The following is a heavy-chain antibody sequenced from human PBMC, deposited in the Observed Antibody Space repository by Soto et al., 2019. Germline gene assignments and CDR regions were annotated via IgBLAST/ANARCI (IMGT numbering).Heavy chain of an antibody. CDR2: IYYSGST. CDR3: ARDYYGSGSYYSN. D-gene: IGHD3-10*01. Sequence: SETLSLTCTVSGGSISSYYWSWIRQPPGKGLEWIGYIYYSGSTNYNPSLKSRVTISVDTSKNQFSLKLSSVTAADTAVYYCARDYYGSGSYYSNWGQGTLVTVSS. V-gene: IGHV4-59*12. CDR1: GGSISSYY. J-gene: IGHJ4*02.